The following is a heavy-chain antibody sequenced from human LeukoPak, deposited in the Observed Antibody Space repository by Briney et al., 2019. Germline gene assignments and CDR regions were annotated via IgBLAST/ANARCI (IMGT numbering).Heavy chain of an antibody. V-gene: IGHV3-30*01. CDR3: AREAGGLDI. CDR2: LAYDETFR. Sequence: GGSLRLSCSASGFTFSRYTMHWVRQAPGKGLEWVALLAYDETFRYYADSVKGRFTISRDTAKTTLDLQMNSLTTEDTALYYCAREAGGLDIWGQGTMVTVSS. CDR1: GFTFSRYT. D-gene: IGHD4-23*01. J-gene: IGHJ3*02.